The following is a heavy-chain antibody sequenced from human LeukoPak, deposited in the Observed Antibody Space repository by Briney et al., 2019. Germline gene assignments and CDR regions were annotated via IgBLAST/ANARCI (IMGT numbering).Heavy chain of an antibody. CDR3: ARDSGSNFDY. Sequence: SETLSLTCAVSGGSISSGGYSWSWIRQPPGKGLEWIGYIYHSGSTYYNPSLKSRVTISVDRSKNQFSLKLSSVTAADTAVYYCARDSGSNFDYWGQGTLVTVSS. CDR2: IYHSGST. D-gene: IGHD2-15*01. V-gene: IGHV4-30-2*01. J-gene: IGHJ4*02. CDR1: GGSISSGGYS.